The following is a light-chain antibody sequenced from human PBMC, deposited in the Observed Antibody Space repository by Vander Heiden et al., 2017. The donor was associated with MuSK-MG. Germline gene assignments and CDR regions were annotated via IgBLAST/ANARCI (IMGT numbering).Light chain of an antibody. J-gene: IGLJ2*01. CDR3: YCATDNYLGL. CDR1: VVGRIY. V-gene: IGLV3-27*01. CDR2: KDS. Sequence: YELTQPSSVSVSPGQTARITCSGVVVGRIYARWFQQKPGQAPVLLIYKDSERPSGIPERFSGSSSETTITVTISGAQVEDEAEYYCYCATDNYLGLFGGGTKLTVL.